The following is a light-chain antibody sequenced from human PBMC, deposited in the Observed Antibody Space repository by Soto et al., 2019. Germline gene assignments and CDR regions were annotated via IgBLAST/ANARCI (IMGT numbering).Light chain of an antibody. CDR3: SSYVSSPTSYV. V-gene: IGLV2-23*02. CDR1: SSDVGNYNL. Sequence: QSVLTQPASVSGSPGQSVTISCTGSSSDVGNYNLVSWYQHHPGKAPKLMIYEVNKRPSGLSSRFSGSKSGNTASLTISGLQAEDEADYYCSSYVSSPTSYVFGTGTKSPS. J-gene: IGLJ1*01. CDR2: EVN.